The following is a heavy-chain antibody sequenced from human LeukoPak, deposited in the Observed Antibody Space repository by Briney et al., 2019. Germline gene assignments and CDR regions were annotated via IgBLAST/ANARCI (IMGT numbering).Heavy chain of an antibody. CDR3: ARTTMVRGTYYMDV. CDR2: IYTSGST. CDR1: GGSFSDYY. J-gene: IGHJ6*03. Sequence: PSETLSLTCAVYGGSFSDYYWSWIRQPAGKGLEWIGRIYTSGSTNYNPSLKSRVTISVDTSKNQFSLKLSSVTAADTAVYYCARTTMVRGTYYMDVWGKGTTVTVSS. V-gene: IGHV4-59*10. D-gene: IGHD3-10*01.